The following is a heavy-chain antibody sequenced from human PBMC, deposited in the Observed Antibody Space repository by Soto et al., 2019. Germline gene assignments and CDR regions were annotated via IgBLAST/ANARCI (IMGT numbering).Heavy chain of an antibody. CDR2: INHSGGT. V-gene: IGHV4-34*01. CDR3: ARDRQYSQFWSGYQNEGPYNMDV. D-gene: IGHD3-3*02. Sequence: SETLSLTXAVYGGSFSGYYWTWIRQAPGKELEWIGEINHSGGTNYNSSLKSRVIISVDTSKNQFSLILYSVTAADTAVYFCARDRQYSQFWSGYQNEGPYNMDVWGQGTTVTVSS. CDR1: GGSFSGYY. J-gene: IGHJ6*02.